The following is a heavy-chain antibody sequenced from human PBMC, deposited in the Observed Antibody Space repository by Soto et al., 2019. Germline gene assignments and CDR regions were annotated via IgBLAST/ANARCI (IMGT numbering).Heavy chain of an antibody. Sequence: QVQLQESGPGLVMPTGTLSLTCTVSGGSMSSSSWWNWVRQSPGKGLEWIGEAHHSGRTNYNPSLKSRVTISVDKSKNHFSLKLSSVTAADKAVYYCARSEATGLDYWGQGTLVTVSS. D-gene: IGHD1-26*01. V-gene: IGHV4-4*02. CDR2: AHHSGRT. CDR1: GGSMSSSSW. CDR3: ARSEATGLDY. J-gene: IGHJ4*02.